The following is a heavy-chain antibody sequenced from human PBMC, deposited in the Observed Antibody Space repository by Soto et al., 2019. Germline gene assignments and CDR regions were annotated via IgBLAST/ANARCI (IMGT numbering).Heavy chain of an antibody. CDR2: IYHSGST. CDR1: GGSISSGGYS. D-gene: IGHD2-21*01. Sequence: PSETLSLTCAVSGGSISSGGYSWSWIRQPQGKGLEWIGYIYHSGSTYYNPSLKSRVTISVDRSKNQFSLKLSSVTAADTAVYYCARGNVVAIDYSGQGTLVTVSA. V-gene: IGHV4-30-2*01. CDR3: ARGNVVAIDY. J-gene: IGHJ4*02.